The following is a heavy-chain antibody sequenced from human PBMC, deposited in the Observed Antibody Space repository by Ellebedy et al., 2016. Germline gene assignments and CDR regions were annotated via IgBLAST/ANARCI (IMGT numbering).Heavy chain of an antibody. Sequence: SETLSLTXTVSGGSISSSSYYWGWIRQPPGKGLEWIGSIYYSGSTYYNPSLKSRVTISVDTSKNQFSLKLSSVTAADTAVYYCARPMVRGVSSGYNWFDPWGQGTLVTVSS. CDR3: ARPMVRGVSSGYNWFDP. CDR1: GGSISSSSYY. V-gene: IGHV4-39*07. J-gene: IGHJ5*02. CDR2: IYYSGST. D-gene: IGHD3-10*01.